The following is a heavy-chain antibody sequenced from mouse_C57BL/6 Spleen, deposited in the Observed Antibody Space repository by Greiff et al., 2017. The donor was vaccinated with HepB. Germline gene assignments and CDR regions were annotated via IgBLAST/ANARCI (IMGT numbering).Heavy chain of an antibody. D-gene: IGHD2-4*01. J-gene: IGHJ3*01. CDR3: AKKSGSYDYDWFAY. V-gene: IGHV2-5*01. Sequence: VKLMESGPGLVQPSQSLSITCTVSGFSLTSYGVHWVRQSPGKGLEWLGVIWRGGSTDYNAAFMSRLSITKDNSKSQVFFKMNSLQADDTAIYYCAKKSGSYDYDWFAYWGQGTLVTVSA. CDR2: IWRGGST. CDR1: GFSLTSYG.